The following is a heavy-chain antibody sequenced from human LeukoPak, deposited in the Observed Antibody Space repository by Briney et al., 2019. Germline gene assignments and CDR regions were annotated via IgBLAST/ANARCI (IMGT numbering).Heavy chain of an antibody. D-gene: IGHD4-17*01. Sequence: ASVKVSCKASGYTXTSYYMHWVRQAPGQGLEWMGIINPSGGSTSYAQKFQGRVTMTRDTSTSTVYMELSSLRSEDTAVYYCAREHGDYLLDYWGQGTLVTVSS. CDR1: GYTXTSYY. J-gene: IGHJ4*02. CDR3: AREHGDYLLDY. CDR2: INPSGGST. V-gene: IGHV1-46*01.